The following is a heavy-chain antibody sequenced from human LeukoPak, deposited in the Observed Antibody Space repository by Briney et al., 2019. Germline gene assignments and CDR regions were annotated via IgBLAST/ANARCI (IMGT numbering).Heavy chain of an antibody. CDR1: GGSIGSYY. V-gene: IGHV4-31*03. CDR3: ARAGLARPNYYGMDV. CDR2: IYYSGST. J-gene: IGHJ6*02. Sequence: SETLSLTCTVSGGSIGSYYWSWVRQHPGKGLEWIGHIYYSGSTYYNPSLKSRLTISVDTSKNQFSLKLSSVTAADTAVYYCARAGLARPNYYGMDVWGQGSTVTVSS. D-gene: IGHD6-19*01.